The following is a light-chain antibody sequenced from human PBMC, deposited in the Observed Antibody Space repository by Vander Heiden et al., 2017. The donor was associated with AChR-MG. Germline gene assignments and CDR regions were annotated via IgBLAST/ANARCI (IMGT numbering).Light chain of an antibody. J-gene: IGLJ3*02. V-gene: IGLV7-46*01. CDR1: TGTVTSTLY. Sequence: QAVVTQEPSLTVSPGGTVTLTCGSSTGTVTSTLYPHWFQQKPGQAPRTLIYDTNNRHAWTPARFSGSLLGGRAALTLSGAQPEDEADYYCFLSYSGVRVFGGGTKLTVL. CDR2: DTN. CDR3: FLSYSGVRV.